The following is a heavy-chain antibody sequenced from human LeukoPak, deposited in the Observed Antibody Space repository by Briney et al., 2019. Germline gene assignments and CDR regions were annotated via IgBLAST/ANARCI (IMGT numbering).Heavy chain of an antibody. V-gene: IGHV1-2*02. CDR1: GYTFTDLTEYY. CDR3: ARRLGGSSEGYEF. D-gene: IGHD1-26*01. J-gene: IGHJ4*02. Sequence: ASVKVSCKASGYTFTDLTEYYIHWVRQAPGQGLEWMGWINPNNGGTKYAQKFQGRVTMTRDMSMNTAYMELSSLTSDATAVYYCARRLGGSSEGYEFWGQGPLVTVSS. CDR2: INPNNGGT.